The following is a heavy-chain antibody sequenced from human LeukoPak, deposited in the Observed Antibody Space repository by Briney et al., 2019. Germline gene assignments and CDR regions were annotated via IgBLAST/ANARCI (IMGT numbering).Heavy chain of an antibody. J-gene: IGHJ4*02. Sequence: GRSLRLSCAASGFTFSSYAMHWVRQAPGKGLEWVAVISYDGSNKYYADSVKGRFTISRDNSKNTLYLQMNSLRAEDTAVYYCARDSGIVGAHFDYWGQGTLVIVSS. CDR3: ARDSGIVGAHFDY. D-gene: IGHD1-26*01. CDR1: GFTFSSYA. CDR2: ISYDGSNK. V-gene: IGHV3-30-3*01.